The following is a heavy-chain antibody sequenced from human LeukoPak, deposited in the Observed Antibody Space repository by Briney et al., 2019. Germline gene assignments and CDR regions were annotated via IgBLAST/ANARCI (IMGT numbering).Heavy chain of an antibody. CDR3: ARVPLRGYSYGYHFDY. J-gene: IGHJ4*02. V-gene: IGHV3-23*01. CDR2: ITTSDDNT. CDR1: GFTFSSYT. D-gene: IGHD5-18*01. Sequence: GGSLRLSCAASGFTFSSYTMSWVRQAPGKGLEWVSTITTSDDNTYYADSVKGRFTISRDNAKNSLYLQMNSLRAEDTAVYYCARVPLRGYSYGYHFDYWGQGNLVTVSS.